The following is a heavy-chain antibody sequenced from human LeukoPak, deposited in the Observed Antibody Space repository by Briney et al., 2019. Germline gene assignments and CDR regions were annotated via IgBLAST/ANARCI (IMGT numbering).Heavy chain of an antibody. J-gene: IGHJ4*02. CDR3: AREFDS. CDR2: ISASGRS. Sequence: SQTLSLTCTVSGGSISSGDYYWSWIRQPAGKGLECIGRISASGRSNYNPSLKSRLTISIDTSKNQFSLMLSSVTATDTAVYYCAREFDSWGQGTLVTVSS. V-gene: IGHV4-61*02. CDR1: GGSISSGDYY.